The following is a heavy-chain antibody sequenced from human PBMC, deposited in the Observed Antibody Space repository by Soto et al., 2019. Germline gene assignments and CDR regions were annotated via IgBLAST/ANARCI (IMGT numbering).Heavy chain of an antibody. J-gene: IGHJ6*03. Sequence: QVQLVQSGAEVKKPGASVKVSCKASGYTFTSYGISWVRQAPGQGLEWRGWISAYKGNTNYAQKLQGRGTMTTDTPTSTASMELRSLRSDDTAVYYCARAFYDILTGYYTPGAYSYYMDVWGKGTTVTVSS. CDR2: ISAYKGNT. CDR3: ARAFYDILTGYYTPGAYSYYMDV. D-gene: IGHD3-9*01. V-gene: IGHV1-18*01. CDR1: GYTFTSYG.